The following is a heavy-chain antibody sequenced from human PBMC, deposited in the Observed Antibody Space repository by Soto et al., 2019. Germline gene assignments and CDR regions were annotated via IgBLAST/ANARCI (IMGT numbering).Heavy chain of an antibody. CDR2: IYHDGST. D-gene: IGHD3-22*01. J-gene: IGHJ5*02. CDR3: ARVGPWVPYYYDSSPYTFENWFDP. CDR1: GGSISSYY. Sequence: PSETLSLTCTVSGGSISSYYWGWLRQPPGNGLEWIGSIYHDGSTYYNPTLNSRVTLSIDMTNNHVSLILNSVTAADTAVYYCARVGPWVPYYYDSSPYTFENWFDPWGQGTLVTVSS. V-gene: IGHV4-38-2*02.